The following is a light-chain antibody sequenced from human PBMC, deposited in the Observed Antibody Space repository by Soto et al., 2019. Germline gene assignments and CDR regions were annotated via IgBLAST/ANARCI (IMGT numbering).Light chain of an antibody. V-gene: IGKV3-20*01. CDR1: QSVSSSY. Sequence: MMLTQSTGTLSLSPGERATLSCRASQSVSSSYLAWYQQKPGQAPRLLIYGASSRATGIPDRFSGSGSRTDFTLTISRLEPEDFAVYYCQQYGSSLSITFGQGTRLEIK. CDR2: GAS. J-gene: IGKJ5*01. CDR3: QQYGSSLSIT.